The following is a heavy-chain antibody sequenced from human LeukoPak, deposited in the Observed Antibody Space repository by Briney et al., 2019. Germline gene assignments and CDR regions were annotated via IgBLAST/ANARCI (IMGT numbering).Heavy chain of an antibody. Sequence: GQSLKISCKGSGYSFTIYWIAWVRQMPGKGRECMGIIFPDDSDTRYSPSFQGLITISADKSINAAYLQWSSLKASDTAMYYCARHSDITVADSWGQGTLVTVSS. V-gene: IGHV5-51*01. D-gene: IGHD6-19*01. CDR3: ARHSDITVADS. CDR2: IFPDDSDT. CDR1: GYSFTIYW. J-gene: IGHJ5*01.